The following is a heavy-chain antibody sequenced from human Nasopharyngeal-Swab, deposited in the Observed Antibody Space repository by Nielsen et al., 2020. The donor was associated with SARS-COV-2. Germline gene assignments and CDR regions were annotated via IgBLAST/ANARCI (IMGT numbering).Heavy chain of an antibody. CDR1: GGSISSSSYY. V-gene: IGHV4-39*01. J-gene: IGHJ4*02. CDR3: ASHRYSSSWSWYFDY. CDR2: IYYSGST. D-gene: IGHD6-13*01. Sequence: SETLSLTCTVSGGSISSSSYYWGWIRQPPGKGLEWIGSIYYSGSTYYNPSLKSRVTISVDTSKNQFSLKLSSVTAADTSVYYCASHRYSSSWSWYFDYWGQGTLVTVSS.